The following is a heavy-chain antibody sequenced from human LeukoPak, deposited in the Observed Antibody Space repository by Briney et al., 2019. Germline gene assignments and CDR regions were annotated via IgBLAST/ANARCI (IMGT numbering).Heavy chain of an antibody. CDR3: ARDPSSSPIAARSIYMDV. D-gene: IGHD6-6*01. CDR1: GGSISSYY. Sequence: PSETLSLTCTVSGGSISSYYWSWIRQPPGKGLEWIGYIYYSGSTNYNPSLKSRVTISVDTSKNQFSLKLSSVTAADTAVYYCARDPSSSPIAARSIYMDVWGKGTTVTVSS. J-gene: IGHJ6*03. CDR2: IYYSGST. V-gene: IGHV4-59*01.